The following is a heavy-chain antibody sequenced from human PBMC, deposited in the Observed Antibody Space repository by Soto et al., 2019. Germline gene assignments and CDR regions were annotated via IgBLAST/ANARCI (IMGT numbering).Heavy chain of an antibody. CDR2: IYSGGST. Sequence: EVQLVESGGGLIQPGGSLRLSCAASGFTVSSNYMSWVRQAPGKGLEWVSVIYSGGSTYYADSVKGRFTISRDNSKNTLYLQMNSLRAEDTAVYYCARRETGYYSVYYYGMDVWGQGTTVTVSS. D-gene: IGHD3-9*01. J-gene: IGHJ6*02. CDR1: GFTVSSNY. CDR3: ARRETGYYSVYYYGMDV. V-gene: IGHV3-53*01.